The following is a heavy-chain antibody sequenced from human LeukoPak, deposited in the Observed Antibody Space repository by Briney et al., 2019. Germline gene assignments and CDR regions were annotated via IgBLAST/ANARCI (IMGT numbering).Heavy chain of an antibody. D-gene: IGHD3-22*01. V-gene: IGHV1-2*02. CDR2: INPNSGGT. Sequence: ASVKVSCKAPGYTFTGYYMHWVRQAPGQGLEWMGWINPNSGGTNYAQKFQGRVTMTRDTSISTAYMELSRLRSDDTAVYCCAREEENSSGYPFDYWGQGTLVTVSS. CDR1: GYTFTGYY. CDR3: AREEENSSGYPFDY. J-gene: IGHJ4*02.